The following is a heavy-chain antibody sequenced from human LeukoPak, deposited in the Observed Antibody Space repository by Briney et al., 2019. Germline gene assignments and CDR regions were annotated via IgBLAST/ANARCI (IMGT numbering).Heavy chain of an antibody. Sequence: GGSLRLSCAASGLTFSSYWIHWVRQVPGKGLVWVARIKDGGTTTDYADSVKGRFTISRDNAKNTLYLQMNSLRAEDTAVYYCTTIRPGYWGQGTLVTVSP. V-gene: IGHV3-74*01. CDR1: GLTFSSYW. J-gene: IGHJ4*02. CDR2: IKDGGTTT. D-gene: IGHD5-12*01. CDR3: TTIRPGY.